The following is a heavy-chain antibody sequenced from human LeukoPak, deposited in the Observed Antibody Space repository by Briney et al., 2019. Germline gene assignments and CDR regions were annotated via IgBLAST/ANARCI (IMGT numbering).Heavy chain of an antibody. CDR2: IDTSASYV. CDR3: ARGRSITLLRGVALSDGFDF. V-gene: IGHV3-21*06. D-gene: IGHD3-10*01. CDR1: GFTFSSYS. Sequence: GGSLRLSCAASGFTFSSYSMNWVRQAPGKGLEWVSFIDTSASYVYYGDSVRGRFAISRDNAKNSLYLQMNGLRAEDTAVYYCARGRSITLLRGVALSDGFDFWGQGAMVTVSS. J-gene: IGHJ3*01.